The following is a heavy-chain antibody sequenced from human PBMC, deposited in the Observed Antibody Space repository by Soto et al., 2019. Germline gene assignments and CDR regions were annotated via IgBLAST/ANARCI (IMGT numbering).Heavy chain of an antibody. CDR3: ARGRPDGARLDP. Sequence: QVQLQESGPGLVKPSQTLSLTCTVSGGSISSGDYYWSWIRQPPGKGLEWIGYIYYSGSTYYNPSLKSRVTISEDTSKNQFSRKLSSVTAADTAVYYCARGRPDGARLDPWGQGTLVTVSS. V-gene: IGHV4-30-4*01. CDR2: IYYSGST. D-gene: IGHD6-6*01. CDR1: GGSISSGDYY. J-gene: IGHJ5*02.